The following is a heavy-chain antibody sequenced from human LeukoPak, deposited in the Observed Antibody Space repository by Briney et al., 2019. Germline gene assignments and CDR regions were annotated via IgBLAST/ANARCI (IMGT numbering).Heavy chain of an antibody. V-gene: IGHV3-23*01. CDR2: ISGSGGST. CDR3: AKGTEYSSSWYNY. Sequence: PGGSLRLSCAASGFTFSSYAMSWVRQAPGKGLEWVSAISGSGGSTYYADSVKGRFAISRDNSKNTLYLQMNSLRAEDTAVYYCAKGTEYSSSWYNYWGQGTLVTVSS. CDR1: GFTFSSYA. J-gene: IGHJ4*02. D-gene: IGHD6-13*01.